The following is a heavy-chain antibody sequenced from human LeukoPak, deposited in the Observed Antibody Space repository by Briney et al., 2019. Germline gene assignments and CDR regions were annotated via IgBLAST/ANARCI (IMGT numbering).Heavy chain of an antibody. V-gene: IGHV1-2*02. CDR1: GYTFTVYY. CDR2: INPNSGGT. D-gene: IGHD4-17*01. J-gene: IGHJ1*01. Sequence: ASVTVSFTASGYTFTVYYMHWVRQAPGQGLEWMGWINPNSGGTNYAQKFQGRVTVTRDTSISTAYMELSRLRSDDTAVYYCARVATVSYARRYFQHWGQGTLVTVSS. CDR3: ARVATVSYARRYFQH.